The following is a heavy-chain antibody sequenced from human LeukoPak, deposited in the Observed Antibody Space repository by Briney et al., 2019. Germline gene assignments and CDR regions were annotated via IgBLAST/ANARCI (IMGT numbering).Heavy chain of an antibody. CDR1: GFTFSSYE. D-gene: IGHD5-24*01. Sequence: GGSXRLSCAASGFTFSSYEMNWVRQAPGKGLEWVSYISSSGSTIYYADSVKGRFTISRDNAKNSLYLQMNSLRAEDTAVYYCAREIATEADYWGQGTLVTVSS. CDR3: AREIATEADY. V-gene: IGHV3-48*03. CDR2: ISSSGSTI. J-gene: IGHJ4*02.